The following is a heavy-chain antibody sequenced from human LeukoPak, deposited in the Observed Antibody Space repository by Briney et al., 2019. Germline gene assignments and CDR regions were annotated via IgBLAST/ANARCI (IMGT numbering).Heavy chain of an antibody. J-gene: IGHJ3*02. CDR1: GFTFSDYY. Sequence: GGSLRLSCAASGFTFSDYYTSWIRQAPGKGLEWVSYISSSGSTIYYADSVKGRFTISRDNAKNSLYLQMNSLRAEDTAVYYCAALVTFDAFDIWGQGTMVTVSS. CDR3: AALVTFDAFDI. D-gene: IGHD3-16*01. V-gene: IGHV3-11*04. CDR2: ISSSGSTI.